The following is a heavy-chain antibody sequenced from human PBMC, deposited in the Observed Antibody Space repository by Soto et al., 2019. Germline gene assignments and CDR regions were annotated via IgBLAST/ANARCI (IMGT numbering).Heavy chain of an antibody. Sequence: GASVKVSCKVSGYTLTELSMHWVRQAPGKGLEWMGGFDAEDGDTNYAQKLQGRVTMTKDTSTSTAYMELRSLRSDDTAVYYCARDADFWSGYRNAAYWGQGTLVTVSS. CDR3: ARDADFWSGYRNAAY. J-gene: IGHJ4*02. CDR1: GYTLTELS. D-gene: IGHD3-3*01. V-gene: IGHV1-24*01. CDR2: FDAEDGDT.